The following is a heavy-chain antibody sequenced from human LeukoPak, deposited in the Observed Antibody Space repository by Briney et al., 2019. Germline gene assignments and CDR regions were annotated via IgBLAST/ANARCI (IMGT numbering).Heavy chain of an antibody. D-gene: IGHD6-13*01. V-gene: IGHV4-4*09. J-gene: IGHJ5*02. CDR2: IYTSGST. CDR1: GGSISSYC. CDR3: AKCIAAAGTGDWFDP. Sequence: PSETLSLTCTVSGGSISSYCWSWIRQPPGKGLEWIGYIYTSGSTNYNPSLKSRVTISVDTSKNQFSLKLSSVTAADTAVYYCAKCIAAAGTGDWFDPWGQGTLVTVSS.